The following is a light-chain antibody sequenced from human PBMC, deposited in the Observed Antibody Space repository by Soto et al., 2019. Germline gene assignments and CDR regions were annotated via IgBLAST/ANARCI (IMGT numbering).Light chain of an antibody. Sequence: EIVLTQSPGTLSLSPGERATLSCRASQSVSRSFLAWYQQKPGQAPRLLIYGASSSATGIPDRFSGSGSGTDFTLTISRLEPEDSALYYCQQYDTSPRPFGQGTKLEI. CDR3: QQYDTSPRP. CDR1: QSVSRSF. V-gene: IGKV3-20*01. CDR2: GAS. J-gene: IGKJ2*01.